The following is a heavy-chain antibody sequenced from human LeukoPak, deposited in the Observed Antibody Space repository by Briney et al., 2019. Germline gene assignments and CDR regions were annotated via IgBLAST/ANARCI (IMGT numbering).Heavy chain of an antibody. CDR3: ARGEAYNWNDWGTYDY. V-gene: IGHV1-69*13. Sequence: SVKVSCKASGGTFSSYAISWVRQAPGQGLEWMGGIIPIFGTANYAQKFQGRVTITADESTSTAYMELSSLRSEDTAVYYCARGEAYNWNDWGTYDYWGQGTLVTVSS. J-gene: IGHJ4*02. CDR1: GGTFSSYA. D-gene: IGHD1-20*01. CDR2: IIPIFGTA.